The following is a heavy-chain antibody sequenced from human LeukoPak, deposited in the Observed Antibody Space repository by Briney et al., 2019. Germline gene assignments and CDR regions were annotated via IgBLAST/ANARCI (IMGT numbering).Heavy chain of an antibody. J-gene: IGHJ3*02. CDR2: ISSSGSTI. D-gene: IGHD6-19*01. CDR1: GFTFSDYY. V-gene: IGHV3-11*04. Sequence: PGGSLRLSCAASGFTFSDYYRSWIRQAPGNGLEWCSYISSSGSTIYYADSVKVRFTISRYNAKNSLYLQMNSLRAEDTAVYYCARDSEQWLPVDDAFDIWGQGPMITVSS. CDR3: ARDSEQWLPVDDAFDI.